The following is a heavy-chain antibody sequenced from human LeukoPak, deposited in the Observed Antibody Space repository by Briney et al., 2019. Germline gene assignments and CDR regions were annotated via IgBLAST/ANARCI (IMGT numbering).Heavy chain of an antibody. CDR3: ARDLYYYDSSGYLGPYCGL. V-gene: IGHV1-18*01. Sequence: ASVKVSCKASGYTFTSYGISWVRQAPGQGLEWMGWISAYNGNTNYAQKLQGRVTMTTDTSTSTAYMELRSLRSDDTAVYYCARDLYYYDSSGYLGPYCGLWGQGTMVTVSS. CDR2: ISAYNGNT. CDR1: GYTFTSYG. J-gene: IGHJ3*01. D-gene: IGHD3-22*01.